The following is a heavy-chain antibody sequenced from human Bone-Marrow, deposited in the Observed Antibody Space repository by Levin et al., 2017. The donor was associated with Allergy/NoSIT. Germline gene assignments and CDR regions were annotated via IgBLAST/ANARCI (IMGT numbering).Heavy chain of an antibody. CDR1: GYTFTSYY. D-gene: IGHD5-18*01. V-gene: IGHV1-46*01. Sequence: GESLKISCKASGYTFTSYYMHWVRQAPGQGLEWLGIINPSGGSTSYAQKFQGRVTMTRDTSTSTVYMELSSLRSEDTAVYYCAREVTPGSFDYWGQGTLVTVSS. CDR3: AREVTPGSFDY. CDR2: INPSGGST. J-gene: IGHJ4*02.